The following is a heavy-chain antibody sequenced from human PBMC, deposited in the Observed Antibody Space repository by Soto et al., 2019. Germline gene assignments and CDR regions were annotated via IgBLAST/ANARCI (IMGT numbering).Heavy chain of an antibody. CDR2: ITSNGGNT. Sequence: PRLSCAASGFTFSSYAMHWVRQAPGKGLEYVSAITSNGGNTDYASSVKGRFTISRDNSKNTLYLQMGSLRAEDMAVYYCARRIPFGYGMDGWGQGTTVTVSS. J-gene: IGHJ6*02. D-gene: IGHD2-21*01. CDR1: GFTFSSYA. V-gene: IGHV3-64*01. CDR3: ARRIPFGYGMDG.